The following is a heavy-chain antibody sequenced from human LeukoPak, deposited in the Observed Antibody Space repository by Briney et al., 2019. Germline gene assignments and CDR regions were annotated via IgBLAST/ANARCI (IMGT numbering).Heavy chain of an antibody. CDR1: GFTFGDYA. V-gene: IGHV3-49*04. CDR2: IRSKAYGGTT. CDR3: TSRIAVAGKGEDNWFDP. Sequence: GGSLRLSCTASGFTFGDYAMSWVRQAPGKGLEWVGFIRSKAYGGTTEYAASVKGRFTTSRDDSKSIAYLQMNSLKTEDTAVYYCTSRIAVAGKGEDNWFDPWGQGTLVTVSS. D-gene: IGHD6-19*01. J-gene: IGHJ5*02.